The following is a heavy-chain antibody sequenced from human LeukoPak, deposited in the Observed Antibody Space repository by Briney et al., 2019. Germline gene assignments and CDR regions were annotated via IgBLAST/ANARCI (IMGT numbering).Heavy chain of an antibody. CDR3: ARDSNDYSSSWYSLGKVYYYYGMDV. Sequence: GGSLRLSCAASGFTFSSYAMHWVRQAPGKGLEWVAVISYDGSNKYYADSVKGRFTISRDNSKNTLYLQMNSLRAEDTAVYYCARDSNDYSSSWYSLGKVYYYYGMDVWGQGTTVTVSS. V-gene: IGHV3-30*04. CDR1: GFTFSSYA. CDR2: ISYDGSNK. D-gene: IGHD6-13*01. J-gene: IGHJ6*02.